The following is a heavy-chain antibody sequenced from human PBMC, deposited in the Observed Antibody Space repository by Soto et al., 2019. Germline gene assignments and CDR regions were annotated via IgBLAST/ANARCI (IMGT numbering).Heavy chain of an antibody. CDR2: FDPEDGET. D-gene: IGHD3-22*01. CDR3: ATSICYYGLVDY. V-gene: IGHV1-24*01. Sequence: DSLKVSCKVSGYTLTELSMHWVRHAPGKGLEWMGGFDPEDGETIYAQKFQGRVTMTEDTSTDTAYMELSSLRSEDTAVYYCATSICYYGLVDYWGQGTLYTVSS. CDR1: GYTLTELS. J-gene: IGHJ4*02.